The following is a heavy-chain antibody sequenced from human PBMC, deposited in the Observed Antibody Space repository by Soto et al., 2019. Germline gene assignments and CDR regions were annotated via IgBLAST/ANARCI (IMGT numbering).Heavy chain of an antibody. V-gene: IGHV1-46*01. Sequence: ASVNLSCKASAYRFINCFIHLVRQAPGQGLEWVGIINPSGGATTYPQKFQGRVTMTRDTSTSTVYMDVSSLRFDDTAVYYCARSHCSGGSCYLGDFDIWGQGTLVTVSS. J-gene: IGHJ3*02. CDR3: ARSHCSGGSCYLGDFDI. D-gene: IGHD2-15*01. CDR2: INPSGGAT. CDR1: AYRFINCF.